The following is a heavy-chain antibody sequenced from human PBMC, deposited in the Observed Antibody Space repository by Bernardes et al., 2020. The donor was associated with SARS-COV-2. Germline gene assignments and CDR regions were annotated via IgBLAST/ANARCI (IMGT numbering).Heavy chain of an antibody. Sequence: LPLMCADSGYSITNRDWWSFVPRTPEKGLGLSGEISQSGNTNYNQSLKGRVTISLDKSKNQFSLKLNSVNAADTAVYYCARPNRTTGMDVWGQGTTVTVSS. J-gene: IGHJ6*02. CDR1: GYSITNRDW. D-gene: IGHD4-17*01. CDR2: ISQSGNT. V-gene: IGHV4-4*02. CDR3: ARPNRTTGMDV.